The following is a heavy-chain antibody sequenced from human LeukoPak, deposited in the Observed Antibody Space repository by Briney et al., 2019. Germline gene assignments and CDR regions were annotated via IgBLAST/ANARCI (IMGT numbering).Heavy chain of an antibody. J-gene: IGHJ6*02. Sequence: GGSLRLSCAASGFTFSSYSMNWVRQAPGKGLEWVSSISSSSSYIYYADSVKGRFTISRDNAKNSLYLQMNSLRAEDMAVYYCARNLVRATGTTNYYYYGMDVWGQGTTVTVSS. CDR1: GFTFSSYS. CDR3: ARNLVRATGTTNYYYYGMDV. V-gene: IGHV3-21*01. CDR2: ISSSSSYI. D-gene: IGHD1-1*01.